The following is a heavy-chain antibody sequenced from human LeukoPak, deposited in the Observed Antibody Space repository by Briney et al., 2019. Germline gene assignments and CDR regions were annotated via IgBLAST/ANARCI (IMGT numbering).Heavy chain of an antibody. CDR3: ATSHNWNYGYYYYYMDV. CDR2: IYYSGST. CDR1: GGSISSYY. D-gene: IGHD1-7*01. Sequence: PSETLSLTCTVSGGSISSYYWSWIRQPPGKGLEWIGYIYYSGSTNYNPSLKSRVTISVDTSKNQFSLKLSSVTAADTAVYYCATSHNWNYGYYYYYMDVWGKGTTVTVSS. V-gene: IGHV4-59*12. J-gene: IGHJ6*03.